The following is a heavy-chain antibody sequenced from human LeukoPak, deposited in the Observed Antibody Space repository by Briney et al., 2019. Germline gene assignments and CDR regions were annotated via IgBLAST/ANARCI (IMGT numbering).Heavy chain of an antibody. Sequence: GRSLRLSCAASGFTFSSHGMHWVRQAPGKGLEWVALMSYDGTNKVYADSVKGRFTISRDNTKNTLYLEMNNLRAEDTAVYYCAKRGYCSGGRCYSFHFDYWSQGTLVTVSS. J-gene: IGHJ4*02. V-gene: IGHV3-30*18. D-gene: IGHD2-15*01. CDR1: GFTFSSHG. CDR3: AKRGYCSGGRCYSFHFDY. CDR2: MSYDGTNK.